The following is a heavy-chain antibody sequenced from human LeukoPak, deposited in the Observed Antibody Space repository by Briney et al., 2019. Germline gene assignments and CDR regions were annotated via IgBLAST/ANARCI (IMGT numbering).Heavy chain of an antibody. D-gene: IGHD2/OR15-2a*01. J-gene: IGHJ5*02. CDR1: GGSMKNSF. Sequence: PSETLSLTCSVSGGSMKNSFWSWIRQPPGKGLEWIGYMSDTGITNPNPSLKSRVTFSIDTSKDHFYLKLRSVTAADTALYFCARNRFQLSGAYWFDPWGRGTLVTVSS. V-gene: IGHV4-59*01. CDR2: MSDTGIT. CDR3: ARNRFQLSGAYWFDP.